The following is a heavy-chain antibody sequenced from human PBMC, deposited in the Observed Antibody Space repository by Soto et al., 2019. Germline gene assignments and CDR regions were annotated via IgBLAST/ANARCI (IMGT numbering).Heavy chain of an antibody. CDR2: IYYSGST. CDR3: ASHFPPLHSGSYWFDS. V-gene: IGHV4-59*08. J-gene: IGHJ5*01. D-gene: IGHD3-10*01. Sequence: LSSASSGGESRARCWRCIRKHPRKGLEWIGYIYYSGSTNYNPSLKSRVTISVDTSKNQFSLKLSSVTAADTAVYYCASHFPPLHSGSYWFDSWGQGILVTVSS. CDR1: GGESRARC.